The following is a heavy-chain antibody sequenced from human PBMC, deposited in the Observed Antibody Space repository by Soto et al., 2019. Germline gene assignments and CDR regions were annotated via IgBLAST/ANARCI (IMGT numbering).Heavy chain of an antibody. D-gene: IGHD3-22*01. J-gene: IGHJ6*02. Sequence: PGGALKTSCKGPGYSFTSYWIVWVREMPGKGLEWMGIIYPGDSDTRYSPSFQGHVTIPADKSISTAYLQWSSLKASDTAMYYCARITYYYDSSGYPWGMDVWGQGTPVTVSS. CDR2: IYPGDSDT. CDR3: ARITYYYDSSGYPWGMDV. V-gene: IGHV5-51*01. CDR1: GYSFTSYW.